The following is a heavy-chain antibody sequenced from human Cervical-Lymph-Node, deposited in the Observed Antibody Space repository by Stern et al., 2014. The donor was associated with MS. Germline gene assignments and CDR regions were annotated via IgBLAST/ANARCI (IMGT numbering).Heavy chain of an antibody. Sequence: QVQLVESGAEVKKPGASVKVSCKASGYTFTRYYLHWVRQAPGPGLEWMGIINTIGGRTNYTQRFQGRVTMTRDTSTSTVYMEMSSLRSEDTAVYYCARVGSGSGSHYWGQGTLVTVSS. V-gene: IGHV1-46*01. J-gene: IGHJ4*02. CDR3: ARVGSGSGSHY. CDR1: GYTFTRYY. D-gene: IGHD3-10*01. CDR2: INTIGGRT.